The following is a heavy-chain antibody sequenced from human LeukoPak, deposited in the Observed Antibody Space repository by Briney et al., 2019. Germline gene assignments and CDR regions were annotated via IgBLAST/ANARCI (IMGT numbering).Heavy chain of an antibody. J-gene: IGHJ4*02. D-gene: IGHD3-22*01. CDR2: IYSGGST. V-gene: IGHV3-53*01. CDR3: ARGARFYYDSSGYHY. Sequence: GGSLRLSCAASGFTVSSNYMSWVRQAPGKGLEWVSVIYSGGSTYYADSVKGRFTISRDNSKNTLYLQMNSLRAEDTAVYYCARGARFYYDSSGYHYWGQGTLVTVSS. CDR1: GFTVSSNY.